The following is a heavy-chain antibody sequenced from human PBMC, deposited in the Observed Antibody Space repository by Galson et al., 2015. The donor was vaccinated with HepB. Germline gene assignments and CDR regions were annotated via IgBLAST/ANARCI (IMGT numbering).Heavy chain of an antibody. CDR2: IHASGST. V-gene: IGHV4-61*09. Sequence: TLSLTCTVSGDSISSGHYYWSWIRQPAGKGLEWIGHIHASGSTNYNPSLKSRVTVSVDTSRNQFSLKLTSATAADTAVYYCARDRDSSSWFVFDSWGQGTLVTVSS. J-gene: IGHJ5*01. CDR1: GDSISSGHYY. D-gene: IGHD6-6*01. CDR3: ARDRDSSSWFVFDS.